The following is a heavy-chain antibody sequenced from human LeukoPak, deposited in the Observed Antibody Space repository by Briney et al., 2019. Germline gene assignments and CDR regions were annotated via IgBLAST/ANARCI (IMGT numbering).Heavy chain of an antibody. D-gene: IGHD6-19*01. CDR2: IYYSGSS. CDR1: GGSISSSSYY. J-gene: IGHJ5*02. Sequence: PSGTLSLTCTVSGGSISSSSYYWGWIRQPPGKGLEWIGSIYYSGSSYYNPSLKSRATISVDTSKNQFSLKLSSVTAADTAVYYCARHRRYSSGRGFVVWFDPWGQGTLVTVSS. CDR3: ARHRRYSSGRGFVVWFDP. V-gene: IGHV4-39*01.